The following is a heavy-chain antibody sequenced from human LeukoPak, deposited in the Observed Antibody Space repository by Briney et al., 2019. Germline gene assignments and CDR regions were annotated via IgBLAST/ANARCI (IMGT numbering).Heavy chain of an antibody. CDR1: GFTFSSAW. CDR2: IKSKTGGGTT. J-gene: IGHJ4*02. Sequence: GGSLRLSCAASGFTFSSAWMSWVRQAPGKGLEWVGRIKSKTGGGTTDYAAPVKGRFTISRDDSKNTLYLQMNSLKTEDTAVYYCTTDVDTANDYWGQGTLVTVSS. D-gene: IGHD5-18*01. CDR3: TTDVDTANDY. V-gene: IGHV3-15*01.